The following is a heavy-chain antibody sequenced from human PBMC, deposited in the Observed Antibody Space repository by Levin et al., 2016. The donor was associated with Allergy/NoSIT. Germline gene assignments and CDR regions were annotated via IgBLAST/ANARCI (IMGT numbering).Heavy chain of an antibody. Sequence: VRQMPGKGLDWISYISTSGDTTYYVDSVRGRFTISRDNAKNSLYLQMNSLRDEDTAVYFCARRNGIKISPGTTYYYSGMDVWGQGTTVTVSS. CDR2: ISTSGDTT. CDR3: ARRNGIKISPGTTYYYSGMDV. V-gene: IGHV3-48*02. D-gene: IGHD1-1*01. J-gene: IGHJ6*02.